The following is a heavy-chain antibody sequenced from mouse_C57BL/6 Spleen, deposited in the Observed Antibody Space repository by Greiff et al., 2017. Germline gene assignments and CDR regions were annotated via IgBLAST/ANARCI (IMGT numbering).Heavy chain of an antibody. CDR3: AREDYDYAMDY. CDR2: IYPSDSET. Sequence: QVQLQQPGAELVRPGSSVKLSCKASGYTFTSYWMDWVKQRPGQGLEWIGNIYPSDSETPYNQKFKDKATLTVDKSSSTAYMQLSSLTSEDSAVYYCAREDYDYAMDYWGQGTSVTVSS. D-gene: IGHD2-4*01. J-gene: IGHJ4*01. V-gene: IGHV1-61*01. CDR1: GYTFTSYW.